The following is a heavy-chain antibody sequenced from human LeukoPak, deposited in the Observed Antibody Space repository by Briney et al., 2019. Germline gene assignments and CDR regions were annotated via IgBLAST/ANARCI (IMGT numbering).Heavy chain of an antibody. CDR3: ARGGITMARRNWFDP. D-gene: IGHD3-10*01. CDR1: GGSLSGYY. V-gene: IGHV4-34*01. J-gene: IGHJ5*02. CDR2: INHSGST. Sequence: PSETLSLTCAVYGGSLSGYYWSWIRQPPGKGLEWIGEINHSGSTNYNPSLKSRVTISVDTSKNQFSLKLSSVTAADTAVYYCARGGITMARRNWFDPWGQGTLVTVSS.